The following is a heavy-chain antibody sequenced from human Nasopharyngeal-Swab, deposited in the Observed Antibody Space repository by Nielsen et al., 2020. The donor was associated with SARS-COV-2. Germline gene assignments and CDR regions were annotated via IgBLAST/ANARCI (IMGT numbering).Heavy chain of an antibody. Sequence: SQTLSLTCAISGGSVSSNSAAWNWIRQSPSRGLEWLGRTYYRSKWYNDYAVSVKSRITINPDTSKNQFSLQLNSVTPEDTAVYYCARESYSSGWYGGGNFDYWGQGTLVTVSS. V-gene: IGHV6-1*01. CDR1: GGSVSSNSAA. CDR3: ARESYSSGWYGGGNFDY. D-gene: IGHD6-19*01. CDR2: TYYRSKWYN. J-gene: IGHJ4*02.